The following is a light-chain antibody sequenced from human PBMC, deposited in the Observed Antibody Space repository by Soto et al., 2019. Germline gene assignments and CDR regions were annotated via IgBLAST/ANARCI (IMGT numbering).Light chain of an antibody. V-gene: IGKV3D-20*02. J-gene: IGKJ1*01. CDR2: GAS. CDR3: PQRSHWSCT. CDR1: QSVGSSH. Sequence: EIVLTQSPGTLSFSPGERATLSCRASQSVGSSHLAWYQQKPGQAPRLLIYGASSRATGIPDRFSGSGSGKDFTLTISRLEPEDLAVYYCPQRSHWSCTSGQRTQVDIX.